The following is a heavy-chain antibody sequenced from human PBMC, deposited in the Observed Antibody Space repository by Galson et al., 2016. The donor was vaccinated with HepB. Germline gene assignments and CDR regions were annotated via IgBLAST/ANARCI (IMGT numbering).Heavy chain of an antibody. CDR1: GGTFSNYD. CDR2: IIPIFHTA. V-gene: IGHV1-69*13. J-gene: IGHJ5*02. Sequence: SVKVSCKASGGTFSNYDISWVRQAPGQGLEWMGGIIPIFHTANYAQKFQGRVTISADESTSTAYMELSSLRSEDTAIYYCAMGGGRVVVTATPNWFDPWGQGTLVTVSS. D-gene: IGHD2-15*01. CDR3: AMGGGRVVVTATPNWFDP.